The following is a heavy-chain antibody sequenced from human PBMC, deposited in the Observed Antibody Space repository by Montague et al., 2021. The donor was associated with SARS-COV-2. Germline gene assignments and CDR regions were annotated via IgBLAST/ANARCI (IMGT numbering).Heavy chain of an antibody. CDR1: GFSLSTSGMC. D-gene: IGHD3-9*01. CDR3: ARIRYDILTGYYYGMDV. Sequence: PALVKPTQTLTLTCTFSGFSLSTSGMCVSWIRQPPGKALEWLAXXXWXXXKYXSTSLKTRLTISKDTSKNQVVLTMTNMDPVDTATYYCARIRYDILTGYYYGMDVGGQGTTVTVSS. V-gene: IGHV2-70*01. J-gene: IGHJ6*02. CDR2: XXWXXXK.